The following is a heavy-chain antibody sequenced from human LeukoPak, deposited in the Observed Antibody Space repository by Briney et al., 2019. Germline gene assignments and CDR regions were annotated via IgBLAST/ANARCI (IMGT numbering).Heavy chain of an antibody. D-gene: IGHD3-10*01. CDR3: TTYGTFDY. CDR1: GITFSNAW. V-gene: IGHV3-15*01. Sequence: GGSLRLSCAVSGITFSNAWMSWVRQAPGKGLEWVGRIKSKSDGETIDYASPVKGRFTISRDDSENTLYLQMNSLKTEDTAVYYCTTYGTFDYWGQGTPVTVSS. J-gene: IGHJ4*02. CDR2: IKSKSDGETI.